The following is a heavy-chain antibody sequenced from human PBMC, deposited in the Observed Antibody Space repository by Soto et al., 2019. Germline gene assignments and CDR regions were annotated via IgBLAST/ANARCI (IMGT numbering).Heavy chain of an antibody. J-gene: IGHJ5*02. CDR2: IIPIFGTA. V-gene: IGHV1-69*01. CDR3: AGLSVVVVAAYENWFDP. CDR1: GGTFSSYA. Sequence: QVQLVQSGAEVKKPGSSVKVSCKASGGTFSSYAISWVRQAPGQGLEWMGGIIPIFGTANYAQKFQGRVTITADESTSTAYMELSSLRSEDTVVYYCAGLSVVVVAAYENWFDPWGQGTLVTVSS. D-gene: IGHD2-15*01.